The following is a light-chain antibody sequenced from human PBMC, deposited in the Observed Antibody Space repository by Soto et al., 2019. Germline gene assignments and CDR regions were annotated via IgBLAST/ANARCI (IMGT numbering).Light chain of an antibody. CDR2: AAS. CDR1: QGLGTN. V-gene: IGKV3-15*01. J-gene: IGKJ4*01. CDR3: QQYGSSPPLT. Sequence: EVVTTQSPATLSVSPGERATLSCRASQGLGTNLAWYQQKPGQAPRLLIYAASTRATGVPGRFSGSGSGTEFTLTISSLQPEDFAVYYCQQYGSSPPLTFGGGTKVDIK.